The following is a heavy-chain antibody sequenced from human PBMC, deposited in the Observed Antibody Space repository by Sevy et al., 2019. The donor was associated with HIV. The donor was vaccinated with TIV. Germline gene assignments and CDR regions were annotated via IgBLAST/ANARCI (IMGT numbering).Heavy chain of an antibody. J-gene: IGHJ4*02. CDR2: IKQDGSQR. V-gene: IGHV3-7*01. CDR1: GFSFSDYY. Sequence: GGSLRLSCAASGFSFSDYYMGWVRQAPGKGLEWGANIKQDGSQRYYVDSVKGRFTISRDNAKNSVYLQMNRLRVDDTAVYYCARELWPGDYWGQGTLVTVSS. CDR3: ARELWPGDY. D-gene: IGHD2-21*01.